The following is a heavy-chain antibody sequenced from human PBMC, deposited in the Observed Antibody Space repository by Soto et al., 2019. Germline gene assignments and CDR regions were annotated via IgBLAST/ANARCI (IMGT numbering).Heavy chain of an antibody. CDR1: GYTFTSYD. CDR2: MNPNSGNT. V-gene: IGHV1-8*01. CDR3: ARGRRGSDNSGYHYDY. J-gene: IGHJ4*02. D-gene: IGHD3-22*01. Sequence: QVQLVQSGAEVKKPGASVKVSCKASGYTFTSYDINWVRQATGQGLEWMGWMNPNSGNTGYAQKFQGRVTMTRNTSRSTAYMELSSLRSEDTAVYYCARGRRGSDNSGYHYDYWGQGTLVTVSS.